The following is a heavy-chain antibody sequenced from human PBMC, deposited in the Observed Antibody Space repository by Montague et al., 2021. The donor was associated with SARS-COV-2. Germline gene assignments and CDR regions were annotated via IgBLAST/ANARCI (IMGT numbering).Heavy chain of an antibody. J-gene: IGHJ5*02. CDR2: XYWDDDK. V-gene: IGHV2-5*02. D-gene: IGHD4-17*01. Sequence: PELVKPTQTLTLTCTFSGFSLNTSGDGVGWVRQPPGKALEWLALXYWDDDKRYSPSLKSRSTISKDTTKNEVVLTVANMDPVDTATYYCARYGDYGSWFDPWGQGTLVTVSS. CDR1: GFSLNTSGDG. CDR3: ARYGDYGSWFDP.